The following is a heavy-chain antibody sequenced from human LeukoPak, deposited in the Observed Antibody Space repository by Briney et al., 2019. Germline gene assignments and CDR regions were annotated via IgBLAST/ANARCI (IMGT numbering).Heavy chain of an antibody. CDR2: ISGSGGST. V-gene: IGHV3-23*01. CDR3: AKDQGGSYDY. CDR1: GFTFSRYS. J-gene: IGHJ4*02. D-gene: IGHD1-26*01. Sequence: PGGSLRLSCAASGFTFSRYSMHWVRQAPGKGLEWVSAISGSGGSTYYADSVKGRFTISRDNSKNTLYLQMNSLRAEDTAVYYCAKDQGGSYDYWGQGTLVTVSS.